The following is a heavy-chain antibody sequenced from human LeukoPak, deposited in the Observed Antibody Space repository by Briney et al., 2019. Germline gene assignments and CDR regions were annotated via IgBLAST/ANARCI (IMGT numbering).Heavy chain of an antibody. CDR2: INHSGTI. CDR3: ARYCGSENYCISY. CDR1: GASFSANY. V-gene: IGHV4-34*01. J-gene: IGHJ4*01. Sequence: SETLSLTCAVYGASFSANYWIWIRQPPGKGLEWIGEINHSGTITYKPSLKSRLTISADTSKNQFSLKLSSVTAADTAVYYCARYCGSENYCISYWRQGPLVTVSS. D-gene: IGHD3-10*01.